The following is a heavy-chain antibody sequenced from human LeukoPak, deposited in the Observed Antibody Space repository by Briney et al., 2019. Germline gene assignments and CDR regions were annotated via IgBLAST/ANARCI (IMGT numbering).Heavy chain of an antibody. Sequence: GSLRLSCAASGITLSNYWIHWVRQAPGKGLVWVSRISYDGHNTNYADSVKGRFTISRDNAKNSLYLQMNSLRAEDTAVYYCAREQLDYWGQGTLVTVSS. CDR2: ISYDGHNT. D-gene: IGHD1-1*01. J-gene: IGHJ4*02. CDR3: AREQLDY. CDR1: GITLSNYW. V-gene: IGHV3-74*01.